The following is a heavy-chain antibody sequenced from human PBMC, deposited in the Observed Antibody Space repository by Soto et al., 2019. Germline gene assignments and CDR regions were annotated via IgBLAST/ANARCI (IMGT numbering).Heavy chain of an antibody. CDR1: GDSVSGNSAA. Sequence: SQTLSLTCAISGDSVSGNSAAWNWIRQSPSRGLEWLGRTYYRSRWYNDYAVSVKSRITVTPDTSKNQFSLHLNSVTPEDTAVYYXAREFPYYVSSDSYLDYWGQGALVTVSS. CDR3: AREFPYYVSSDSYLDY. CDR2: TYYRSRWYN. V-gene: IGHV6-1*01. J-gene: IGHJ4*02. D-gene: IGHD3-16*01.